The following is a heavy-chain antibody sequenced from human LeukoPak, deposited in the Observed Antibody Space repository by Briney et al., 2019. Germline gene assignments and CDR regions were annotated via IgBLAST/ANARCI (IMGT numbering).Heavy chain of an antibody. CDR2: ISSSGSTI. D-gene: IGHD6-19*01. CDR1: GFTFSSYE. CDR3: AKGQTVAGTPNFDY. V-gene: IGHV3-48*03. Sequence: GGSLRLSCAASGFTFSSYEMNWVRQAPGKGLEWVSYISSSGSTIYYADSVKGRFTISRDNAKNTLYLQMNSLRAEDTAVYYCAKGQTVAGTPNFDYWGQGTLVTVSS. J-gene: IGHJ4*02.